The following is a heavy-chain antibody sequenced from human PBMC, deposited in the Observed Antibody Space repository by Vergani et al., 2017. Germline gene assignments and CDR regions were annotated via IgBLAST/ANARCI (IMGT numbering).Heavy chain of an antibody. CDR2: IKQDGSEK. J-gene: IGHJ3*02. CDR1: GFTFDDYA. D-gene: IGHD1-26*01. Sequence: EVQLVESGGGLVQPGRSLRLSCAASGFTFDDYAMHWVRQAPGKGLEWVANIKQDGSEKYYVDSVKGRFTISRDNAKNSLYLQMNSLRAEDTAVYYCAKATVGATHDAFDIWGQGTMVTVSS. V-gene: IGHV3-7*03. CDR3: AKATVGATHDAFDI.